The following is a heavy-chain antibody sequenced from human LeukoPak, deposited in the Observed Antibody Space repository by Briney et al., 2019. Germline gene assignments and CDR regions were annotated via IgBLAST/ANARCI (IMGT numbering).Heavy chain of an antibody. Sequence: GGSLRLSCAASGFTFSMYAMSWVRQAPGKGLEWVSVISVDGGGTYYADSVKGRFTISRDNSKSTLYLQMNSLRAEDTAVYYCAKGEAMTTVVPIDYWGQGTLVTVSS. D-gene: IGHD4-23*01. V-gene: IGHV3-23*01. CDR2: ISVDGGGT. J-gene: IGHJ4*02. CDR3: AKGEAMTTVVPIDY. CDR1: GFTFSMYA.